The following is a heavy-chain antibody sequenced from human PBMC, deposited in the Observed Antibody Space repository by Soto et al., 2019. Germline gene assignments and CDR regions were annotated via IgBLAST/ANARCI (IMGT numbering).Heavy chain of an antibody. CDR3: ARDPLGYYYDSSGYRNDAFDI. V-gene: IGHV3-23*01. CDR1: GFTFSSYA. D-gene: IGHD3-22*01. CDR2: ISGSGGST. J-gene: IGHJ3*02. Sequence: PGGSLRLSCAASGFTFSSYAMSWVRQAPGKGLEWVSAISGSGGSTYYADSVKGRFTISRDNSKNTLYLQMNSLRAEDTAVYYCARDPLGYYYDSSGYRNDAFDIWGQGTMVTVSS.